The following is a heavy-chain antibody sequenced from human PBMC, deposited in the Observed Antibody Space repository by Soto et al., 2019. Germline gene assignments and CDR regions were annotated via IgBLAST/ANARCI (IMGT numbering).Heavy chain of an antibody. Sequence: SETLSLTCTVSGGSVTSGSYYWSCIRQAAGKGLEWIGYIYYTGGSYYNPSLKSRATMSVDVSKNQFSLQLTSVTSTDTAVYYCVGTGTTDDFWGQGMLVTVSS. CDR1: GGSVTSGSYY. CDR2: IYYTGGS. J-gene: IGHJ4*02. D-gene: IGHD1-1*01. V-gene: IGHV4-30-4*02. CDR3: VGTGTTDDF.